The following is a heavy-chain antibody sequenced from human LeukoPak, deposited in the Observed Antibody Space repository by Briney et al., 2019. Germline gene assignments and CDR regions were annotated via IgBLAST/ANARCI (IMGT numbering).Heavy chain of an antibody. Sequence: GRSLRLSCAASGFTFSSYAMHWVRQAPGKGLEWVSVIYSGGSTYYADSVKGRFSISRDKSKNTLYLQMSSLRAEDTAVYYCARDLTPGAFDIWGQGTMVTVSS. J-gene: IGHJ3*02. V-gene: IGHV3-53*01. CDR2: IYSGGST. D-gene: IGHD3-9*01. CDR3: ARDLTPGAFDI. CDR1: GFTFSSYA.